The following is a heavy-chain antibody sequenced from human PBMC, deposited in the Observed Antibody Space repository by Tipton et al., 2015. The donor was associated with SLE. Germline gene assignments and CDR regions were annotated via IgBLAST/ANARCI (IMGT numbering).Heavy chain of an antibody. D-gene: IGHD4-11*01. CDR1: GGSISSYY. CDR3: ASDYSNSDYSYYYYGMDV. CDR2: IYYSGST. V-gene: IGHV4-59*01. J-gene: IGHJ6*02. Sequence: TLSLTCTVSGGSISSYYWNWFRQPPGKGLEWIGYIYYSGSTNYNPSLKSRVTISVDRSQNQFSLRLSSVSAADTAVYYCASDYSNSDYSYYYYGMDVWGRGTTVTVSS.